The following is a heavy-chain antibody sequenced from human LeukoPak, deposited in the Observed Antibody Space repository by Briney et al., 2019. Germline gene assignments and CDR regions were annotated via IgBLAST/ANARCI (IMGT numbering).Heavy chain of an antibody. V-gene: IGHV3-53*01. D-gene: IGHD1-26*01. CDR1: GFTVSSNY. CDR2: IYSGGST. J-gene: IGHJ6*02. Sequence: PGGSLRLSCAASGFTVSSNYMTWVRQAPGKGLAWVSVIYSGGSTYYADSVKGRFTISRDNSTNTLYLHMSSLRAEDTAVYYCARGGGSPYYYYGMDVWGQGTTVTVSS. CDR3: ARGGGSPYYYYGMDV.